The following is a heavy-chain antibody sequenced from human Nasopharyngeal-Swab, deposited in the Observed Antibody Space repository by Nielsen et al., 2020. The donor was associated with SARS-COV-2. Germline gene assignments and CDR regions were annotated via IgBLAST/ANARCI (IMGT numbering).Heavy chain of an antibody. D-gene: IGHD2-15*01. CDR2: IGGTGGST. CDR3: ATTGMVVAATWYFDY. CDR1: GFTFSGYA. V-gene: IGHV3-23*01. J-gene: IGHJ4*02. Sequence: GESLKISCAASGFTFSGYAMSWVRQAPGKGLEWVSAIGGTGGSTYYADSVKGQFTISRDNSKNTLYLQMNSLRAEDTAVYYCATTGMVVAATWYFDYWGQGTLVTVSS.